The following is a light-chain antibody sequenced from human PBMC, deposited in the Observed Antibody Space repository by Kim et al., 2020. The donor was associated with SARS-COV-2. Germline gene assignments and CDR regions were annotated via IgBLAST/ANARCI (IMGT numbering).Light chain of an antibody. CDR3: QQYGSSLLT. CDR2: GAS. J-gene: IGKJ4*01. V-gene: IGKV3-20*01. CDR1: QSISSAF. Sequence: PPGERAPLSCRASQSISSAFLAWYQQRPGQAPRLLISGASIRATGIPDRFSGSGSGTDFTLTISRLEPEDFGVYYCQQYGSSLLTFGGGTKVDIK.